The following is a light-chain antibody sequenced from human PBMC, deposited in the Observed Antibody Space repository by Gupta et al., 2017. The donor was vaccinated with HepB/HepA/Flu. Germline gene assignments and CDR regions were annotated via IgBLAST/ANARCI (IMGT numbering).Light chain of an antibody. J-gene: IGKJ1*01. CDR2: AAS. V-gene: IGKV1-39*01. CDR1: QSISSY. CDR3: QHRYSTPRT. Sequence: DIQMTQSPSSLSASVGDRVTITCRASQSISSYLNWYQQKPGKAPKLLIYAASRLQSGVPSRFSGSGSGTDFTLTISSRQPEDFATYYCQHRYSTPRTFGQGTKVEIK.